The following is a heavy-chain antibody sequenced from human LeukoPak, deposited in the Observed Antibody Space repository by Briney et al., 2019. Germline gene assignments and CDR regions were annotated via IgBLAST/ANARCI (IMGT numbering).Heavy chain of an antibody. J-gene: IGHJ4*02. V-gene: IGHV3-23*01. CDR2: ISGSGGST. Sequence: GGSLRLPCAASGFTFSSYAMSWVRQAPGKGLEWVSGISGSGGSTYYADSVKGRFTISRDNSKNTLYLQMSSLRAEDTAVYYCAKDPLTYYYDSSGSWGQGTLVTVSS. D-gene: IGHD3-22*01. CDR1: GFTFSSYA. CDR3: AKDPLTYYYDSSGS.